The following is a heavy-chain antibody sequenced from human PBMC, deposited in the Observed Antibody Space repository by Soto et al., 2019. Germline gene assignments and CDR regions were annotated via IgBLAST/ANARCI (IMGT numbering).Heavy chain of an antibody. D-gene: IGHD3-22*01. CDR1: GYSFTSYW. V-gene: IGHV5-51*01. CDR3: ARGHPYPMIQTSFDY. Sequence: GESLKISCKGSGYSFTSYWIGWVRQMPGKGLEWMGIIYPGDSDTRYSPSFQGQVTISADKSISTAYLQWSSLKASDTAMYYCARGHPYPMIQTSFDYWGQGTLVTVSS. J-gene: IGHJ4*02. CDR2: IYPGDSDT.